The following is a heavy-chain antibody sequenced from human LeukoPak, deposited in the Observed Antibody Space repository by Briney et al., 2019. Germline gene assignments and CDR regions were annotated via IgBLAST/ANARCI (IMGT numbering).Heavy chain of an antibody. CDR1: GDSLRSYY. V-gene: IGHV4-4*07. CDR2: INTSGST. CDR3: ARGGGHDAFDI. J-gene: IGHJ3*02. Sequence: SETLSLTCTVSGDSLRSYYWSLIRQTAGKGLEWIGRINTSGSTNYNPSLKSRVSMSLDTSKNQFPLSLTSVTAADTAVYYCARGGGHDAFDIWGQGTVVTVSS.